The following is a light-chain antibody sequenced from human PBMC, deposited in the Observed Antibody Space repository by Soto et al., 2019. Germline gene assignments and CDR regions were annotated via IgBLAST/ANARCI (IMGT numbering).Light chain of an antibody. Sequence: IVMTQSPATLSVCTGGRASLSCRASQSVSNNLAWYQKKPGQAPRRLIYGASTRAAGISVRFSGSGSGTEFTLLISSPQSDAAAVYYCKPYHNAGSTFGQGTKVEI. CDR3: KPYHNAGST. J-gene: IGKJ1*01. CDR1: QSVSNN. CDR2: GAS. V-gene: IGKV3-15*01.